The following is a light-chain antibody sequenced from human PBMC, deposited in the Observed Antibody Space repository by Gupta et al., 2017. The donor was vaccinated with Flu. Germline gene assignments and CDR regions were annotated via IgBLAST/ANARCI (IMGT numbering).Light chain of an antibody. CDR1: QSVTSNY. Sequence: EIVLTQSPGTLSLSPGERATLSCRASQSVTSNYLAWYQQKPGQAPRLLIYGASSRATGIPGRFSGSGSGTDFTLTISRLEPGDFAVYYCQHYGSSIRSFGQGTKVEIK. CDR2: GAS. V-gene: IGKV3-20*01. CDR3: QHYGSSIRS. J-gene: IGKJ2*03.